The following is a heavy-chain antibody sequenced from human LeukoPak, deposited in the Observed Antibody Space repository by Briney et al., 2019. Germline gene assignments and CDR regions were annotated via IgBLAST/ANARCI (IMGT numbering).Heavy chain of an antibody. Sequence: GGSLRLSCAASGFTFSSRWMHWVRQAPGKGLEWVSYISDSSDTMYYADSVKGRFTISRDNAKNSLYLQMNSLRAEDTAVYYCARDLIVGTTIRYYFDYWGQGTLVTVSS. D-gene: IGHD1-26*01. CDR1: GFTFSSRW. CDR3: ARDLIVGTTIRYYFDY. J-gene: IGHJ4*02. CDR2: ISDSSDTM. V-gene: IGHV3-48*01.